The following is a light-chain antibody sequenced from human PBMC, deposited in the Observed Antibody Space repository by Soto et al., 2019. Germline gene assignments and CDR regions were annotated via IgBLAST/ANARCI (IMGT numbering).Light chain of an antibody. CDR3: QQADTFPLT. V-gene: IGKV1-12*01. Sequence: DIQMTQSPSSVSASVGDRVTITCRASQGVSSGLAWYQQKPGRAPKLLIYGASTLQSGVPSRFSGSGSGTDFSLTITTLPPEDSATYSCQQADTFPLTFGGGTKVDIK. CDR1: QGVSSG. J-gene: IGKJ4*01. CDR2: GAS.